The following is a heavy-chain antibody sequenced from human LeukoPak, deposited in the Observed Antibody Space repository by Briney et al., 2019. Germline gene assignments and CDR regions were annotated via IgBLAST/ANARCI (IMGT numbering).Heavy chain of an antibody. D-gene: IGHD1-7*01. Sequence: SETLSLTCTVSGGSISGYYWSWFRQPPGKGLEWIAYIYYNGGANYDPSLKSRVTISVDTSKNQFSLKLSSVTAADTAVYYCARGELRGNAFDIWGQGTMVTVSS. CDR2: IYYNGGA. V-gene: IGHV4-59*12. CDR3: ARGELRGNAFDI. CDR1: GGSISGYY. J-gene: IGHJ3*02.